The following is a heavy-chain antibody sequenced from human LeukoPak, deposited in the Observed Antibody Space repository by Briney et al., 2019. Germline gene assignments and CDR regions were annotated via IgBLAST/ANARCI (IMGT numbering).Heavy chain of an antibody. D-gene: IGHD4-17*01. CDR1: GYTFSSYD. CDR2: IIPILGIA. V-gene: IGHV1-69*04. J-gene: IGHJ3*02. CDR3: ARDDYGDSPYAFDI. Sequence: SVKVSCKASGYTFSSYDVSWVRQAPGQGLEWMGRIIPILGIANYAQKFQGRVTITADKSTSTAYMELSSLRSEDTAVYYCARDDYGDSPYAFDIWGQGTMVTVSS.